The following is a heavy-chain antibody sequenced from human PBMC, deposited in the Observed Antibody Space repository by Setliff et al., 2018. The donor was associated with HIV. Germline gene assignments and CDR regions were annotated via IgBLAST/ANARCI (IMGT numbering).Heavy chain of an antibody. J-gene: IGHJ4*02. CDR3: ARAPITIFGVIIIPVYFDY. CDR1: GGSISSSSYY. D-gene: IGHD3-3*01. Sequence: SETLSLTCTVSGGSISSSSYYWGWIRQPPGKGLEWIGSLYHSGSTYYNPSLKSRVTISVDTSNNQFSLKLSSVTAADTAVYYCARAPITIFGVIIIPVYFDYWGQGTLVTVSS. CDR2: LYHSGST. V-gene: IGHV4-39*07.